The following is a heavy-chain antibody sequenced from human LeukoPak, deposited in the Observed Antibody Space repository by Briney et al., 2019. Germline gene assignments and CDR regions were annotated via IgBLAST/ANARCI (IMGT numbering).Heavy chain of an antibody. CDR3: AKNLYCGGGSCYPSALGMDV. D-gene: IGHD2-15*01. V-gene: IGHV3-23*01. CDR2: ISGSGNRT. Sequence: GGSLRLSCAASGFTFSSYAMSWVRQAPGKGLEWVSSISGSGNRTYYADSMKGRFAISRDNSKNTLFLQMNSLRAEDTAVYYCAKNLYCGGGSCYPSALGMDVWGQGTTVTVSS. CDR1: GFTFSSYA. J-gene: IGHJ6*02.